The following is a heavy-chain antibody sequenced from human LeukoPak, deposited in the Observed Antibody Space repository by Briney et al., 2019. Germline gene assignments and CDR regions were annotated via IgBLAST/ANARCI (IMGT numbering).Heavy chain of an antibody. V-gene: IGHV4-59*01. J-gene: IGHJ4*02. CDR1: GGSISSYY. CDR2: IYYSGST. CDR3: AGAKRGYSGYGDY. Sequence: PSETLSLTCTVSGGSISSYYWSWIRQPPGKGLEWIGYIYYSGSTNYNPSLKSRVTISVDTSKNQSSLKLTSVTAADTAVYYCAGAKRGYSGYGDYWGQGTLVTVSS. D-gene: IGHD5-12*01.